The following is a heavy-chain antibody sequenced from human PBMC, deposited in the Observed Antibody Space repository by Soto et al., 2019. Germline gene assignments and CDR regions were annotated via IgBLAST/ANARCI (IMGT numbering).Heavy chain of an antibody. Sequence: EVQLVESGGGLVQPGGSLRLSCVGSGFSLSGNWMNWVRQAPGKGLEWVANIKQDGGEKYYVDSVKGRFIISRDNARNTRYLQMSFLRVEDTAIYYCAREGPTYNFDHWGQGTPVTVSS. D-gene: IGHD1-1*01. CDR3: AREGPTYNFDH. V-gene: IGHV3-7*01. J-gene: IGHJ4*02. CDR1: GFSLSGNW. CDR2: IKQDGGEK.